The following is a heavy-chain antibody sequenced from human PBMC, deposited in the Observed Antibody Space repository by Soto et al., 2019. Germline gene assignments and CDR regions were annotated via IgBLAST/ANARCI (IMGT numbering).Heavy chain of an antibody. CDR3: ARERVGMADAFDI. CDR2: IYHSGST. V-gene: IGHV4-4*02. CDR1: GGSISSSNW. J-gene: IGHJ3*02. D-gene: IGHD1-26*01. Sequence: SETLSLTCAVSGGSISSSNWWSWVRQPPGKGLEWIGEIYHSGSTNYNPSLKSRVTISVDTSKNQFSLKLSSVTAADTAVYYCARERVGMADAFDIWGQGTMVTVSS.